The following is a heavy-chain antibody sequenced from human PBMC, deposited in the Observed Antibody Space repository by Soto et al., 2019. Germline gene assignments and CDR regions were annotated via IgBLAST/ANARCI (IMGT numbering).Heavy chain of an antibody. CDR3: ARVEVPESSSWHPCDP. CDR1: GGSISSGGYS. CDR2: IYHSGST. J-gene: IGHJ5*02. V-gene: IGHV4-30-2*01. D-gene: IGHD6-13*01. Sequence: PSETLSLTCAVSGGSISSGGYSWSWIRQPPGKGLEWIGYIYHSGSTYYNPSLKSRVTISVDRSKNQFSLKLTSVTAADTAVYYCARVEVPESSSWHPCDPWGQGTLVTVSS.